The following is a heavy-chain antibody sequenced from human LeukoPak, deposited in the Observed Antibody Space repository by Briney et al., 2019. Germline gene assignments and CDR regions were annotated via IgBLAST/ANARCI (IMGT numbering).Heavy chain of an antibody. CDR2: IYYSGNT. CDR3: ARGIGMAALAYPASFDS. Sequence: SETLSLTCTVSGGSISSSSYYWGWIRQPPGKGLEWIGSIYYSGNTNCNPSLKSRVTISVDTSKNQFSLRLTSLTAADTAVYFCARGIGMAALAYPASFDSWGQGTLVTVSS. J-gene: IGHJ4*02. V-gene: IGHV4-39*07. CDR1: GGSISSSSYY. D-gene: IGHD6-6*01.